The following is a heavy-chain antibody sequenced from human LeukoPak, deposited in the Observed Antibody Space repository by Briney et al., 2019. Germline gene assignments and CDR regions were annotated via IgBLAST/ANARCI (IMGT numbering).Heavy chain of an antibody. Sequence: GGSLRLSCAASGFTFSSYWMSWVRQAPGKGLEWVANIKQDGSEKYYVDSVKGRFTISRDNAKNSLYLQMNSLRAEDTAVYYCAREPTYSSSWYTTCDYWGQGTLVTVSS. V-gene: IGHV3-7*01. J-gene: IGHJ4*02. D-gene: IGHD6-13*01. CDR3: AREPTYSSSWYTTCDY. CDR2: IKQDGSEK. CDR1: GFTFSSYW.